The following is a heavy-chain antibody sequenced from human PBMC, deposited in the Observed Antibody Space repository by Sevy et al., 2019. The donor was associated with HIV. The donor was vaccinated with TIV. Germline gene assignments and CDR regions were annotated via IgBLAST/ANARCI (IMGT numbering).Heavy chain of an antibody. J-gene: IGHJ3*02. CDR3: ARFPPERAFDI. V-gene: IGHV3-30*04. CDR2: ISYDGSNQ. Sequence: GGSLRLSCAASGFSFNTYTFYWVRQAPGEGLEWVAVISYDGSNQEYADSVKGRFTISRDNSKNTLYLQMNSLRVEDTAVYYCARFPPERAFDIWGQGTMVTVSS. CDR1: GFSFNTYT.